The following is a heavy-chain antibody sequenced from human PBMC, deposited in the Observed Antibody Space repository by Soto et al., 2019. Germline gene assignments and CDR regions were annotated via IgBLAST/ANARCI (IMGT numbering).Heavy chain of an antibody. V-gene: IGHV4-34*01. J-gene: IGHJ6*02. Sequence: SETPSLTCAVYGGSFSGYYWSWIRQPPGKGLEWIGGINHSGSTNYNPSLKSRVTISVDTSKNQFSLKLSSVTAADTAVYYCARDPTPAVAETYGMDVWGQGTTVTVSS. CDR1: GGSFSGYY. D-gene: IGHD6-19*01. CDR3: ARDPTPAVAETYGMDV. CDR2: INHSGST.